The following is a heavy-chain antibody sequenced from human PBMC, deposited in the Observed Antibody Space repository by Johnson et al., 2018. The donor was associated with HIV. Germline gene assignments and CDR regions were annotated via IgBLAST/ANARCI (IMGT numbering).Heavy chain of an antibody. Sequence: QVHLVESGGGLVKPGGSLRLSCVASGFTFSDYYMTWIRQAPGKGLEWVSYISTSDGTIYSADTLKGRFSISRDNAKNSLYLQMNSLRAEDTAVYYCARSRDCSGGSCPDAFDIWGQGTMVTVSS. CDR1: GFTFSDYY. J-gene: IGHJ3*02. CDR2: ISTSDGTI. D-gene: IGHD2-15*01. V-gene: IGHV3-11*04. CDR3: ARSRDCSGGSCPDAFDI.